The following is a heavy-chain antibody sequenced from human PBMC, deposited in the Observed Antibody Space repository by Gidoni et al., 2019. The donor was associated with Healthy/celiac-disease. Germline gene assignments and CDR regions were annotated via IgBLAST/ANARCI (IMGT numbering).Heavy chain of an antibody. CDR2: IYYSGST. CDR1: CGSISSYY. Sequence: QVQLQESGPGLVEPSETLSLTCTVSCGSISSYYWSWIRQPPGKGLEWIGYIYYSGSTNYNPSLKSRVTISVDTSKNQFSLKLSSVTAADTAVYYCARAGVTTVTAFDYWGQGTLVTVSS. J-gene: IGHJ4*02. V-gene: IGHV4-59*01. CDR3: ARAGVTTVTAFDY. D-gene: IGHD4-17*01.